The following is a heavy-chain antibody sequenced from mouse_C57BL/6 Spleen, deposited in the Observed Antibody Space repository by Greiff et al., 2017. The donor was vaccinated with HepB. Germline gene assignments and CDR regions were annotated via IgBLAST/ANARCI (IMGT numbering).Heavy chain of an antibody. CDR1: GYAFSSYW. D-gene: IGHD2-4*01. CDR2: IYPGDGDT. V-gene: IGHV1-80*01. Sequence: QVTLKVSGAELVKPGASVKISCKASGYAFSSYWMNWVKQRPGKGLEWIGQIYPGDGDTNYNGKFKGKATLTADKSSSTAYMQLSSLTSEDSAVYFCARGYHYDYDGFAYWGQGTLVTVSA. J-gene: IGHJ3*01. CDR3: ARGYHYDYDGFAY.